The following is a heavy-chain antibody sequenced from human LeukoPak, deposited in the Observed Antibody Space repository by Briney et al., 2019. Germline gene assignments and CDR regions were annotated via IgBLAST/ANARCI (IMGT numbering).Heavy chain of an antibody. V-gene: IGHV1-58*01. D-gene: IGHD2-8*02. CDR1: GFTFTTSA. J-gene: IGHJ3*02. Sequence: ASVKVSCKASGFTFTTSAVQWVRQARGQRLQWIGRIVVGRGNTDRAQKFQGRLTITRDISTSTAYMELSSLTSDDTAVYYCAAVPNANAWYWDDAFDIWGQGTMVTVSS. CDR2: IVVGRGNT. CDR3: AAVPNANAWYWDDAFDI.